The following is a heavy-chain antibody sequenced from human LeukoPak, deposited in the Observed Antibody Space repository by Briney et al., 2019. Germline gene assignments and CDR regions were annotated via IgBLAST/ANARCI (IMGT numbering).Heavy chain of an antibody. J-gene: IGHJ5*02. Sequence: SETLSLTCTVSGGSISSGDYYWSWIRQPPGKGLEWIGYIYYSGSTYYNPSLKSRVTISVDTSKNQFSLKLSSVTAADTAVYYCASNQGRIHGRLESWFDPWGQGTLVTVTS. CDR2: IYYSGST. CDR3: ASNQGRIHGRLESWFDP. D-gene: IGHD1-1*01. V-gene: IGHV4-30-4*01. CDR1: GGSISSGDYY.